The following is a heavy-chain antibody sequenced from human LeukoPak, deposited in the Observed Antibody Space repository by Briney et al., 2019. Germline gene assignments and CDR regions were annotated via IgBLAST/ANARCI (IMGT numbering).Heavy chain of an antibody. CDR1: GGSISSYY. D-gene: IGHD2/OR15-2a*01. CDR3: ARTLVNIGNYIFDS. J-gene: IGHJ4*02. V-gene: IGHV4-59*01. Sequence: PSETLSLTCTVSGGSISSYYWSWVRQPPGKGLEWLGYISYSGTTNYNPSLRSRVTISVDTSKNQFSLRLSSVTAADTAVYYCARTLVNIGNYIFDSWGQGTLVTVSS. CDR2: ISYSGTT.